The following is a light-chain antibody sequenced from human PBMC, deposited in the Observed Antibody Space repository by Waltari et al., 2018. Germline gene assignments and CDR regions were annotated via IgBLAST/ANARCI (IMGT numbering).Light chain of an antibody. J-gene: IGLJ1*01. CDR2: EVS. CDR3: SSYAKNDAFI. CDR1: SSDIGSYNR. Sequence: QAALTQSPSVSGSPGQSVTISCAGASSDIGSYNRVPWYQQHPGKAPNLLISEVSDRPSGVSDRFSGSKSGSTASLIISGLQTEDEADYYCSSYAKNDAFIFGDGT. V-gene: IGLV2-18*02.